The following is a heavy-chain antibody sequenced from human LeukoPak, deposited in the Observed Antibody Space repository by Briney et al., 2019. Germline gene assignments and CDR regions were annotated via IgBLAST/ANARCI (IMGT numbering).Heavy chain of an antibody. Sequence: GGSLRLSCAASGFTFSSYAMSWVRQAPGKGLEWVSPLSGNGGGTYYADSVKGRFTISRDNSKNTLYLQMNSLRAEDTAVYYCAKGCGGDCYSGYFQHWGQGTLVTVSS. D-gene: IGHD2-21*01. CDR1: GFTFSSYA. J-gene: IGHJ1*01. V-gene: IGHV3-23*01. CDR3: AKGCGGDCYSGYFQH. CDR2: LSGNGGGT.